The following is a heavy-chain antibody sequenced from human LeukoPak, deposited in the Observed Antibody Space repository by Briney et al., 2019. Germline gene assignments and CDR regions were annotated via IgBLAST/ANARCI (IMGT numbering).Heavy chain of an antibody. CDR2: IIPILGIA. V-gene: IGHV1-69*04. D-gene: IGHD6-13*01. Sequence: SVKVSCKASGRTFSSYAISWVRQAPGQGLEWMGRIIPILGIANYAQKFQGRVTITADKSTSTAYMELSSLRSEDTAVYYCASSSPSSGIAAARDAFDIWGQGTMVTVSS. J-gene: IGHJ3*02. CDR1: GRTFSSYA. CDR3: ASSSPSSGIAAARDAFDI.